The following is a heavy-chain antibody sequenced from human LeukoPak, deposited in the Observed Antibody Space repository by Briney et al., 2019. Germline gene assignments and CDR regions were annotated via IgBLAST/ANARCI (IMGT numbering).Heavy chain of an antibody. CDR2: IIPIFGTA. D-gene: IGHD3-3*01. V-gene: IGHV1-69*01. CDR3: AGEGDFWSGYYYYYYGMDV. J-gene: IGHJ6*02. Sequence: SVKVSCKASGGTFSSYAISWVRQAPGQGPEWMGGIIPIFGTANYAQKFQGRVTITADESTSTAYMELSSLRSEDTAVYYCAGEGDFWSGYYYYYYGMDVWGQGTTVTVSS. CDR1: GGTFSSYA.